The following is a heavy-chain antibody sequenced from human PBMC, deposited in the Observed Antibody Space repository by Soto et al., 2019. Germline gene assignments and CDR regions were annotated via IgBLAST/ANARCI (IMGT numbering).Heavy chain of an antibody. D-gene: IGHD2-15*01. CDR1: GVTFSSYA. Sequence: EVQLLESGGGLVQPGGSLRLSCAASGVTFSSYAMNWVRQAPGKGLEWVSTISDTGGGTFYAGSVKGRFTISRDNSKNSLYLQMNSLRADDTAVYYCARDVVALDYWGQGTLVTVSS. CDR3: ARDVVALDY. CDR2: ISDTGGGT. J-gene: IGHJ4*02. V-gene: IGHV3-23*01.